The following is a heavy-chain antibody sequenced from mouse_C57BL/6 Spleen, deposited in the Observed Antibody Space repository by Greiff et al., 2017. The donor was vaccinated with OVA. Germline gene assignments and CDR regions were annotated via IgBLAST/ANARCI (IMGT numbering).Heavy chain of an antibody. CDR1: GFTFSDYG. Sequence: EVQLVESGGGLVKPGGSLKLSCAASGFTFSDYGMHWVRQAPEKGLEWVAYISSGSSTIYYADTVKGRFTISRDNAKNTLFLQMTSLRSEDTAMYYCARGGGNLSWFAYWGQGTLVTVSA. V-gene: IGHV5-17*01. CDR2: ISSGSSTI. J-gene: IGHJ3*01. D-gene: IGHD2-1*01. CDR3: ARGGGNLSWFAY.